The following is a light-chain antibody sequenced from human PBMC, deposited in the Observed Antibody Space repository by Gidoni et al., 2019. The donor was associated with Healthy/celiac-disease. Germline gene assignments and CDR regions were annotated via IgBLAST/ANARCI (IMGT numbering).Light chain of an antibody. CDR1: QSVSSSY. J-gene: IGKJ1*01. CDR2: GAS. Sequence: VLTLSLGTLSLSPGERATPSCSATQSVSSSYLAWYQQKPGQAPRPLIYGASNRATGIPDRFSGSGSGTDFTLTISRLEPEDFAVYYCQQYGSSPRTFXQXTKVEIK. V-gene: IGKV3-20*01. CDR3: QQYGSSPRT.